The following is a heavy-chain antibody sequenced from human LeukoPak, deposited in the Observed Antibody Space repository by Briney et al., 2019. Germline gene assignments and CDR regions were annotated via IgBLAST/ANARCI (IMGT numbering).Heavy chain of an antibody. CDR1: GFTFSSYS. CDR2: ISSSSSTI. D-gene: IGHD3-22*01. CDR3: ARGAAYYYDSSGYPI. Sequence: GGSLRLSCAASGFTFSSYSMNWVRQAPGKGLEWVSYISSSSSTIYYADSVKGRFTISRDNAKNSLYLQMNSLRAEDTAVYYCARGAAYYYDSSGYPIWGQGTMVTVSS. J-gene: IGHJ3*02. V-gene: IGHV3-48*04.